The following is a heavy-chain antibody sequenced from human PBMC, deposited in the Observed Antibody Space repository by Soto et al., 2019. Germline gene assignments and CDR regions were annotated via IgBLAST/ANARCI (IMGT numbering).Heavy chain of an antibody. V-gene: IGHV3-72*01. D-gene: IGHD4-17*01. CDR3: ARELMTTVTYYDY. CDR2: TRNKANSYTT. CDR1: GFIFSDHY. J-gene: IGHJ4*02. Sequence: ESGGGLVQPGGSLRLSCAASGFIFSDHYMDWVRQAPGKGLEWVGRTRNKANSYTTEYAASVKGRFTISRDDSKNSLYLQMNSLRTEDTAVYYCARELMTTVTYYDYWGQGTLVTVSS.